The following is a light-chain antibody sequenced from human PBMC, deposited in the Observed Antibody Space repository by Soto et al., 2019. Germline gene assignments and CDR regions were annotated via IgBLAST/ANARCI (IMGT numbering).Light chain of an antibody. J-gene: IGLJ1*01. CDR2: DNN. CDR3: GTWDSSLSAHYV. Sequence: QSVLTQPPSVSAAPGQKVTISCTGSSSNIGNNYVSWYQQLPGTDPNLLIYDNNKRPSGIPYRCSGSKSGTSATLGITGLQAGDEADYYCGTWDSSLSAHYVFGTGTKLTVL. V-gene: IGLV1-51*01. CDR1: SSNIGNNY.